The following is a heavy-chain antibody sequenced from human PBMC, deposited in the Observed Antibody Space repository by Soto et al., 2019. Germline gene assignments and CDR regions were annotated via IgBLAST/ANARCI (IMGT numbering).Heavy chain of an antibody. J-gene: IGHJ5*02. CDR2: IYYSGST. CDR3: ARKREGLFDP. V-gene: IGHV4-31*03. CDR1: GGSISSGGYY. Sequence: SETLSLTCTVSGGSISSGGYYWSWIRQHPGKGLEWIGYIYYSGSTYYNPSLKSRVTISVDTSKNQFSLKLSSVTAADTAVYYCARKREGLFDPWGQGTLVTVPQ.